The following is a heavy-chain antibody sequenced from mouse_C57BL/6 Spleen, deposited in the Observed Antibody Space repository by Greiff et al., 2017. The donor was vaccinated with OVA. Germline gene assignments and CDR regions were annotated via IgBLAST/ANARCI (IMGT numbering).Heavy chain of an antibody. CDR2: IYPGSGNT. CDR1: GYTFTDYY. D-gene: IGHD1-1*01. CDR3: ARDGYITTVVAVAMDY. J-gene: IGHJ4*01. V-gene: IGHV1-76*01. Sequence: VQLQQSGAELVRPGASVKLSCKASGYTFTDYYINWVKQRPGQGLEWIARIYPGSGNTYYNEKFKGKATLTAEKSSSTAYMQLSSLTSADSAVYFCARDGYITTVVAVAMDYWGQGTSVTVSS.